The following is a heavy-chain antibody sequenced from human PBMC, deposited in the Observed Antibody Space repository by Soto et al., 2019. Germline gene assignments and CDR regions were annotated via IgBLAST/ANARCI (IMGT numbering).Heavy chain of an antibody. D-gene: IGHD3-22*01. CDR1: GGTFSSYA. J-gene: IGHJ3*02. V-gene: IGHV1-69*01. CDR3: AGMYYYDGSGTSFSHDAFDI. CDR2: IIPIFGTA. Sequence: QVQLVQSGAEVKKPGSSVKVSCKASGGTFSSYAISWVRQAPGQGLEWMGGIIPIFGTANYAQKFQGRVTITADESTSTAYMELSSVRSEDTAVYYCAGMYYYDGSGTSFSHDAFDIWGQGTMVTVSS.